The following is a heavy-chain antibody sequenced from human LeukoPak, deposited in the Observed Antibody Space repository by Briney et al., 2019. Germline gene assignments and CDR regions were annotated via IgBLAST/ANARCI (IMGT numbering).Heavy chain of an antibody. Sequence: PGGSLRLSCAASGFTFTSYAMSWVRQAPGKGLEWVSAISGSGGSTYYGDSVKGRFTISRDNSKNTLYLQMNSLRAEDTAVYYCAKVIIAVAGPPNYWGQGTLVTVSS. CDR1: GFTFTSYA. CDR3: AKVIIAVAGPPNY. D-gene: IGHD6-19*01. J-gene: IGHJ4*02. CDR2: ISGSGGST. V-gene: IGHV3-23*01.